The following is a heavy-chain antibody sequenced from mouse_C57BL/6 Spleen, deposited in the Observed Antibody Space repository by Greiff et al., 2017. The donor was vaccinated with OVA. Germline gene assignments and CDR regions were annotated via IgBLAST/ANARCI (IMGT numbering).Heavy chain of an antibody. V-gene: IGHV3-6*01. CDR2: ISYDGSN. Sequence: DVQLQESGPGLVKPSQSLSLTCSVTGYSITSGYYWHWLRQFPGTNLEWMGYISYDGSNNYNPSLKNPISITRDPSKNQCFLKLNSVTTEDTATYYGARDGVTTVVALYYFDYWGQGTSLTVSS. CDR1: GYSITSGYY. CDR3: ARDGVTTVVALYYFDY. D-gene: IGHD1-1*01. J-gene: IGHJ2*03.